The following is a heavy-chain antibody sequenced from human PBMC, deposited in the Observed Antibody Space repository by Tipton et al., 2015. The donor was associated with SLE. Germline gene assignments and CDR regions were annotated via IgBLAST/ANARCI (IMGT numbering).Heavy chain of an antibody. CDR2: INHSGRT. V-gene: IGHV4-34*01. Sequence: LSLTCTVSGGSISSYYWSWIRQPPGRGLEWIGEINHSGRTNYKSSLKSRVTISVDTSKNQFSLKLSSVTAADTAVYYCARGIGAFDIWGQGTMVTVSS. J-gene: IGHJ3*02. CDR3: ARGIGAFDI. CDR1: GGSISSYY.